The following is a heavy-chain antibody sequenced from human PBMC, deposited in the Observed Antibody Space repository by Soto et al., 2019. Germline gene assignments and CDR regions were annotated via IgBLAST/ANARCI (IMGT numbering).Heavy chain of an antibody. CDR1: GFTFSSYA. Sequence: EVQLLESGGGLVQPGGSLRLSCAASGFTFSSYAMRWVRQAPVKGLEWVSAISGSGDSTYYADSVKGRFTISRDNSKNTWYLQMNSLRAEDTAVYYCARRGSGSYYDYWGQGTLVTVSS. V-gene: IGHV3-23*01. D-gene: IGHD1-26*01. J-gene: IGHJ4*02. CDR2: ISGSGDST. CDR3: ARRGSGSYYDY.